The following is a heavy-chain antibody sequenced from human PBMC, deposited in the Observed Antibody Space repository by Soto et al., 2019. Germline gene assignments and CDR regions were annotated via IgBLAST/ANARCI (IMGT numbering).Heavy chain of an antibody. D-gene: IGHD5-18*01. CDR3: ARDQRRIQAAGYGMDV. CDR2: IIPILGIA. Sequence: QVQLVQSGAEVKKPGSSVKVSCKASGGTFSSYTISWVRQAPGQGLEWMGRIIPILGIANYAQKFQGRVTITADKSTSTAYMELSSLRSEDTAVYYCARDQRRIQAAGYGMDVWGQGTTVTVSS. J-gene: IGHJ6*02. CDR1: GGTFSSYT. V-gene: IGHV1-69*08.